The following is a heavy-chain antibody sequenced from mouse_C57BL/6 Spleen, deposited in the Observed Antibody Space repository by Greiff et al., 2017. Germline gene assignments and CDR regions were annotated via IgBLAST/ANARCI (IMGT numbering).Heavy chain of an antibody. V-gene: IGHV10-1*01. J-gene: IGHJ2*01. CDR1: GFSFNTYA. D-gene: IGHD3-2*02. CDR2: IRSKSNNYAT. CDR3: VRQASSGPFDY. Sequence: DVKLVESGGGLVQPKGSLKLSCAASGFSFNTYAMNWVRQAPGKGLEWVARIRSKSNNYATYYADSVKDRFTISRDDSESMLYLQMNNLKTEDTAMYYCVRQASSGPFDYWGQGTTLTVSS.